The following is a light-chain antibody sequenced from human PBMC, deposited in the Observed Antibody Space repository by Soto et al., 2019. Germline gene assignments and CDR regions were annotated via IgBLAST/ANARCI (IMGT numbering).Light chain of an antibody. CDR2: GAS. Sequence: IVMTQSPATLSVSPGEGVTLSCRASQSVYSNLAWYQQKPGQAPRLLIHGASTRATGIPARFSGSGSGTEFTLTINSLQPDDFATYYCQQYHIYSGTFGQGTKVDIK. CDR3: QQYHIYSGT. CDR1: QSVYSN. V-gene: IGKV3-15*01. J-gene: IGKJ1*01.